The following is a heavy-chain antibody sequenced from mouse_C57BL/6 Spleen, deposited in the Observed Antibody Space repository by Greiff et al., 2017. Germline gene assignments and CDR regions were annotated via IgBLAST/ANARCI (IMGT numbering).Heavy chain of an antibody. J-gene: IGHJ4*01. D-gene: IGHD2-3*01. V-gene: IGHV1-64*01. CDR1: GYTFTSYW. CDR2: IHPNSGST. Sequence: VQLQQPGAELVKPGASVKLSCKASGYTFTSYWMHWVKQRPGQGLEWIGMIHPNSGSTNYNEKFKSKATLTVDKSSSTAYMQLSSLTSEDSAVYYCARRFGDGYYDYAMDYWGQGTSVTVSS. CDR3: ARRFGDGYYDYAMDY.